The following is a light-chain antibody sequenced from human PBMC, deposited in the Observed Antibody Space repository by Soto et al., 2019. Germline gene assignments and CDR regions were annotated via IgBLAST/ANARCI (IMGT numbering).Light chain of an antibody. CDR3: QQYHNWPPALT. J-gene: IGKJ4*01. Sequence: EIVMTQSPATLSVSPGERATLSCRASQSVSSNLAWYQQKPGQAPRLLIYGASTSATGIPARFSGSGSGTEFTLTISSLQSEDFAVYYCQQYHNWPPALTFGGGTKVEIK. V-gene: IGKV3-15*01. CDR1: QSVSSN. CDR2: GAS.